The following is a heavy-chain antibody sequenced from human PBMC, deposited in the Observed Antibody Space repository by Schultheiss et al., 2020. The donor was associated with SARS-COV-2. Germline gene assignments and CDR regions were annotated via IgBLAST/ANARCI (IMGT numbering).Heavy chain of an antibody. J-gene: IGHJ4*02. CDR3: AKDGARDGYKPRYYFDY. D-gene: IGHD5-24*01. Sequence: GGSLRLSCAASGFNFSVYGMHWVRQAPGKGLEWVAVISYDGSNKYYADSVKGRFTISRDNSKNTLYLQMNSLRAEDTAVYYCAKDGARDGYKPRYYFDYWGQGTLVTVSS. CDR1: GFNFSVYG. V-gene: IGHV3-33*05. CDR2: ISYDGSNK.